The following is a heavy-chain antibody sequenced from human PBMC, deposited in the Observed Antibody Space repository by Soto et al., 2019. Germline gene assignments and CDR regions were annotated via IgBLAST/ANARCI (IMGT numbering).Heavy chain of an antibody. CDR2: IWYDGSNK. D-gene: IGHD3-10*01. CDR3: ASPAEFDYYGMDV. J-gene: IGHJ6*02. CDR1: GFTFSSYG. Sequence: GGSLRLSCAASGFTFSSYGMHWVHQAPGKGLEWVAVIWYDGSNKYYADSVKGRFTISRDNSKNTLYLQMNSLRAEDTAVYYCASPAEFDYYGMDVWGQGTTVTVSS. V-gene: IGHV3-33*01.